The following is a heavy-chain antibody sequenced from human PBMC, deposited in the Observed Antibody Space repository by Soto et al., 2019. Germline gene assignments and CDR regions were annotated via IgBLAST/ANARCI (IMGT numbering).Heavy chain of an antibody. CDR1: GFTFSSYW. Sequence: PGGSLRLSCAASGFTFSSYWMSWVRQAPGKGLEWVANIKQDGSEKYYVDSVKGRFTVSRDNAKNSLYLQMNSLRAEDTAVYYCAREITIHAFDIWGQGTMVTVSS. D-gene: IGHD3-10*01. V-gene: IGHV3-7*03. CDR3: AREITIHAFDI. CDR2: IKQDGSEK. J-gene: IGHJ3*02.